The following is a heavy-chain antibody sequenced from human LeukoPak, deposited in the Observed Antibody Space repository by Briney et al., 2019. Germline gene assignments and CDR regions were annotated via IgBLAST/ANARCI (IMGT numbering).Heavy chain of an antibody. CDR2: IYDSGSA. Sequence: SETLSLTCTVSGGSIRSSYYYWGWIRQPPGKGLEWIGSIYDSGSAYYNPSLKSRVTISVDTSKNQFSLKLNSVTAADTAEYYCARHYGPWGQGTLVTVSS. J-gene: IGHJ5*02. V-gene: IGHV4-39*01. D-gene: IGHD3-10*01. CDR1: GGSIRSSYYY. CDR3: ARHYGP.